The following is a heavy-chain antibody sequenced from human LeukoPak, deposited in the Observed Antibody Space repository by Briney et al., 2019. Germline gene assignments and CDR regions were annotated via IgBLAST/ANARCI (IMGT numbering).Heavy chain of an antibody. CDR3: AKDSYDFWILDI. Sequence: GGSLRLSCAASGFTFSSYGMHWVRQAPGKGLEWVAVISYDGSNKYYADSVKGRFTISRDNSKNTLYLQMNSLRAEDTAVCYCAKDSYDFWILDIWGQGTMVTVSS. D-gene: IGHD3-3*01. CDR2: ISYDGSNK. CDR1: GFTFSSYG. V-gene: IGHV3-30*18. J-gene: IGHJ3*02.